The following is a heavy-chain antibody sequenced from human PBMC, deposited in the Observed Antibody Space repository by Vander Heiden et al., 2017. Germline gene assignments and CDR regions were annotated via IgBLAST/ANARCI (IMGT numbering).Heavy chain of an antibody. CDR2: INSDGSST. CDR1: GFTFSSYW. Sequence: EVQLVESGGGLVQPGGSLRLSCAASGFTFSSYWMHWVRQARGKGLVWVSRINSDGSSTSYADSVKGRFTISRDNAKNTLYLQMNSLRAEDTAVYYCARIKHCSSTSCYPGDYWGQGTLVTVSS. J-gene: IGHJ4*02. D-gene: IGHD2-2*01. V-gene: IGHV3-74*01. CDR3: ARIKHCSSTSCYPGDY.